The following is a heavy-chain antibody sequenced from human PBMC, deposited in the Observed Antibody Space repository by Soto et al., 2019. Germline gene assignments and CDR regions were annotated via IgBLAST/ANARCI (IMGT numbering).Heavy chain of an antibody. CDR1: GGSISSGDYY. Sequence: QVQLQESGPGLVKPSQTLSLTCTVSGGSISSGDYYWSWIRQHPGKGLVWIGYIYYSGSTYYNPSLKGRVTISVDTSNNQFSLKLNSVTAADTAVYYCAREGLAYCGGDCYSTGGEGYFDLWGRGTLVTVSS. CDR3: AREGLAYCGGDCYSTGGEGYFDL. V-gene: IGHV4-31*03. CDR2: IYYSGST. J-gene: IGHJ2*01. D-gene: IGHD2-21*02.